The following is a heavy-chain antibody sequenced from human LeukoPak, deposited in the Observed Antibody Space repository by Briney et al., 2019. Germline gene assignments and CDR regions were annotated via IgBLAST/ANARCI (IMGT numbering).Heavy chain of an antibody. CDR2: IYYSGST. J-gene: IGHJ4*02. V-gene: IGHV4-31*03. Sequence: SETLSLTCTVSGGSISSGGYYWSWIRRHPGKGLEWIGYIYYSGSTYYNPSLKSRVTISVDTSKNQFSLKLSSVTAADTAVYHCASRRRDGYTYYFDYWGQGTLVTVSS. CDR1: GGSISSGGYY. D-gene: IGHD5-24*01. CDR3: ASRRRDGYTYYFDY.